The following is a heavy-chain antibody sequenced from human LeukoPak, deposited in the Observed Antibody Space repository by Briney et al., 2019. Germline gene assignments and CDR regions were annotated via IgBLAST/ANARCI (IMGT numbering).Heavy chain of an antibody. D-gene: IGHD5-12*01. J-gene: IGHJ4*02. Sequence: GGSLRLSCAASGFTFSSYAMSWVRQAPGKGLEWVSAISGSGGSTYYADSVKGRFTISRDSSKNTLYLQMNSLGAEDMAVYYCAKGAYDYIEMGYFDYWGQGTLVTVSS. CDR3: AKGAYDYIEMGYFDY. CDR1: GFTFSSYA. CDR2: ISGSGGST. V-gene: IGHV3-23*01.